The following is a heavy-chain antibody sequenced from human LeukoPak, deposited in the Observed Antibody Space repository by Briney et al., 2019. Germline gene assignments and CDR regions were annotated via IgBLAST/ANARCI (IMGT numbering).Heavy chain of an antibody. Sequence: GGSLRLSCAASGFTVSSNYMSWVRQAPGKGLEWVSVIYSGGSTYYADSVKGRFTISRDNSKNTLYLQMNSLRAEDTAVYYCARDIPNYYDSSGYPRGYYYGIDVWGQGTTVTVSS. CDR1: GFTVSSNY. CDR2: IYSGGST. CDR3: ARDIPNYYDSSGYPRGYYYGIDV. J-gene: IGHJ6*02. D-gene: IGHD3-22*01. V-gene: IGHV3-66*01.